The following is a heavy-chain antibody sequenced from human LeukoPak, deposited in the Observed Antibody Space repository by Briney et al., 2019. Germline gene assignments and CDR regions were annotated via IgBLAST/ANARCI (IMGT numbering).Heavy chain of an antibody. CDR1: GGSISSSSYY. CDR3: AREGSSTSPDAFDI. J-gene: IGHJ3*02. V-gene: IGHV4-39*02. CDR2: IYYSGST. D-gene: IGHD2-2*01. Sequence: SETLSLTCTVSGGSISSSSYYWGWLRQPPGKGLEWIGSIYYSGSTYYNPSLKSRVTISVDTPKNQFSLKLSSVTAADTAVYYCAREGSSTSPDAFDIWGQGAMVTVSS.